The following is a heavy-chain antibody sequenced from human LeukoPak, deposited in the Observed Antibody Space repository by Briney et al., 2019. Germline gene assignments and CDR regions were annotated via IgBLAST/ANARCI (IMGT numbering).Heavy chain of an antibody. V-gene: IGHV3-23*01. CDR1: GFTFSSYA. J-gene: IGHJ4*02. CDR2: ISGSGGST. CDR3: AKAGGYSGYDSSDY. D-gene: IGHD5-12*01. Sequence: GGSLRLSCAASGFTFSSYAMSWVRQAPGKGLESVSAISGSGGSTYYADSVKGRFTISRDNSKNTLYLQMNSLRAEDTAVYYCAKAGGYSGYDSSDYWGQGTLVTVSS.